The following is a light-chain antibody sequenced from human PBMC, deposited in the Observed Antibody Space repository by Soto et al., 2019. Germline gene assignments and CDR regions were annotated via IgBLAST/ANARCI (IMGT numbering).Light chain of an antibody. Sequence: QSVLTQSPSASASPGASVKLTCTLSSGHSSYAIAWHQQQPEKGPRYLIKLSSDGSHSKGDGIPDRFSGSSSGAERYLTIPSLQSEDEADDSCQTWDTGASVVFGGGTKLTVL. CDR1: SGHSSYA. V-gene: IGLV4-69*01. J-gene: IGLJ2*01. CDR3: QTWDTGASVV. CDR2: LSSDGSH.